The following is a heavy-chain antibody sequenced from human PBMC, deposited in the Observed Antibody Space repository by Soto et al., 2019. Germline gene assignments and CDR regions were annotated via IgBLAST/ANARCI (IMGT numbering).Heavy chain of an antibody. V-gene: IGHV3-23*01. D-gene: IGHD1-26*01. CDR3: ARRGSGSYYDY. J-gene: IGHJ4*02. CDR2: ISGSGGST. Sequence: EVQLLESGVGLVQPGGSLRLSCAASGCTFSSYAMRWVRQAPGKGLEWVSAISGSGGSTYYADSVKGRFTISRDNSKNTLYLQMNSLRAEDTAVYYCARRGSGSYYDYWGQGTLVTVSS. CDR1: GCTFSSYA.